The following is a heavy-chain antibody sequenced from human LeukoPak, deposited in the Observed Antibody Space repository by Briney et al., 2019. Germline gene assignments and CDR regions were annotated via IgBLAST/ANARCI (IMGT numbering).Heavy chain of an antibody. V-gene: IGHV3-30-3*01. D-gene: IGHD3-22*01. J-gene: IGHJ4*02. Sequence: GRSLRLSCAASGFTFSSYAMHWVRQAPGKGLEWVAVISYDGSNKYYADSVKGRFTISRDNSKNTLYLQMNSLRAEDTAVYYCARDFASVYYDSSGYSNYWGQGTLVTVSS. CDR3: ARDFASVYYDSSGYSNY. CDR2: ISYDGSNK. CDR1: GFTFSSYA.